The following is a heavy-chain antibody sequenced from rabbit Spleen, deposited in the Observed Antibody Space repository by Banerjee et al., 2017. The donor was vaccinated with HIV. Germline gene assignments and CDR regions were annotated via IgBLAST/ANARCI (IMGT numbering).Heavy chain of an antibody. J-gene: IGHJ4*01. CDR3: ARETSGGWGVVLYYFNL. CDR2: IYSGSSGDT. Sequence: QSLEESGGDLVKPGASLTLTCIASGFSFSSRYYMCWVRQAPGKGLEWIACIYSGSSGDTYYASWAKGRFTISKTSSTTVTLQMTSLTAADTATYFCARETSGGWGVVLYYFNLWGPGTLVTVS. V-gene: IGHV1S40*01. D-gene: IGHD4-1*01. CDR1: GFSFSSRYY.